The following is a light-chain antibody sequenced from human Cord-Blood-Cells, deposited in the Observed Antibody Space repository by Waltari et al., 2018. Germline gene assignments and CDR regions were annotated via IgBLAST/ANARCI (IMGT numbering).Light chain of an antibody. V-gene: IGLV2-8*01. Sequence: QSALTQHPSASGSPGQYVTISCTGPSRDVGGYNYVSWYQQHPGKAPKLMIYEVSKRPSGVPDRFSGSKSGNTASLTVSGLQAEDEADYYCSSYAGSNNYVFGTGTKVTVL. CDR1: SRDVGGYNY. CDR2: EVS. CDR3: SSYAGSNNYV. J-gene: IGLJ1*01.